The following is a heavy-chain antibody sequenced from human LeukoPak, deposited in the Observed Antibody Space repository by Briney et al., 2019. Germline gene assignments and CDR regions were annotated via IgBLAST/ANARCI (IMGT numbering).Heavy chain of an antibody. CDR1: GFTFSSYS. CDR2: ISSSSSYI. V-gene: IGHV3-21*01. CDR3: AGDPIAADYYYYMDV. D-gene: IGHD6-25*01. J-gene: IGHJ6*03. Sequence: PGGSLRLSCAASGFTFSSYSMNWVRQAPGKGLEWVSSISSSSSYIYYADSVKGRFTISRDNAKNSLYLQMNSLRAEDTAVYYCAGDPIAADYYYYMDVWGKGTTVTVSS.